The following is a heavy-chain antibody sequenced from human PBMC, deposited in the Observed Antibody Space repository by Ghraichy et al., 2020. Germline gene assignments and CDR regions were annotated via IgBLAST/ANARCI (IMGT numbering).Heavy chain of an antibody. D-gene: IGHD3-22*01. V-gene: IGHV3-7*01. CDR1: GFTFSNYW. Sequence: GGSLRLSCAPSGFTFSNYWMSWVRQAPGKGLEWVANIREDGSEIHYVDSVKGRFTISRDNVNNLVYLQMNSLRAEDTALYYCAREAIRSGYCFDSWGRGTLVTVSS. CDR3: AREAIRSGYCFDS. CDR2: IREDGSEI. J-gene: IGHJ4*02.